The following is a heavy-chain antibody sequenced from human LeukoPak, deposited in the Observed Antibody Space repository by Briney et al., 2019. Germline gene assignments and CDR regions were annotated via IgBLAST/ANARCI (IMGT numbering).Heavy chain of an antibody. Sequence: ASVKVSCKASGYTFTGYYMHWVRQAPGQGLEWMGWINPNSGGTNYAQKFQGRVTMTRDTSINTAYMELSRLRSDDTAVYYCARVRFGELGIVDYWGQGTLVTVSS. CDR2: INPNSGGT. CDR3: ARVRFGELGIVDY. V-gene: IGHV1-2*02. D-gene: IGHD3-10*01. CDR1: GYTFTGYY. J-gene: IGHJ4*02.